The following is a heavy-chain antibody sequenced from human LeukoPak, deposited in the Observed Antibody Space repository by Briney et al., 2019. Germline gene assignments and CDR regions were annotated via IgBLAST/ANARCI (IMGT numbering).Heavy chain of an antibody. V-gene: IGHV3-48*03. CDR3: ARENTMTGWFDS. D-gene: IGHD3-22*01. J-gene: IGHJ5*01. Sequence: GGSLRLSCAASGFTFSSYEMNWVRQAPGKGLEWVSYISSSGSTIYYADSVKGRFTISRDNAKNSLSLQMNSLRAEDTAVYYCARENTMTGWFDSWGQGTLVSVS. CDR1: GFTFSSYE. CDR2: ISSSGSTI.